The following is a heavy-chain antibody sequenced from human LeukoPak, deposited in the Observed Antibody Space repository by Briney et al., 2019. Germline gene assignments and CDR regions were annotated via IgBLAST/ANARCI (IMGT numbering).Heavy chain of an antibody. J-gene: IGHJ4*02. Sequence: SETVSLTCTVSGASISCYYWSWIRQPPGKGLEWIGYIYYSGSTNYNPSLKSRVTISVDTSKNQFSLKLSSATAADTAVYYCARESGRDYYDSSIDYWGQGTLVTVSS. CDR2: IYYSGST. V-gene: IGHV4-59*01. D-gene: IGHD3-22*01. CDR3: ARESGRDYYDSSIDY. CDR1: GASISCYY.